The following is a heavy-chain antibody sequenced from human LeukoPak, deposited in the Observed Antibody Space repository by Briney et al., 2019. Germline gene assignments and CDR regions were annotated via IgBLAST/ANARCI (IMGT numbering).Heavy chain of an antibody. J-gene: IGHJ4*02. CDR2: IYSSGST. V-gene: IGHV4-4*07. CDR3: ARGSGCSGGSCYWGDFDY. Sequence: SETLSLTCTVSGGSISSYYWSWIRQSAGKGLEWVGRIYSSGSTNYNPSLKSRVTMSVDTSKNQFSLRLNSVTAADTAVYYCARGSGCSGGSCYWGDFDYWGQGTLVTVSS. CDR1: GGSISSYY. D-gene: IGHD2-15*01.